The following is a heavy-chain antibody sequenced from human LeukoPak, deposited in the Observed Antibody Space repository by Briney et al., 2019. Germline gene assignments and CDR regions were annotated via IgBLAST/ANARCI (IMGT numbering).Heavy chain of an antibody. CDR3: ARDRGVLRYFDWLFEFDY. J-gene: IGHJ4*02. CDR1: GGTFSSYA. Sequence: ASVKVSCKASGGTFSSYAISWVRQAPGQGLEGMGTINPSGGSTSYAQKFQGRLTVTRDMSTSTVYMELSSLGSEDTAVYYCARDRGVLRYFDWLFEFDYWGQGTLVTVSS. V-gene: IGHV1-46*01. CDR2: INPSGGST. D-gene: IGHD3-9*01.